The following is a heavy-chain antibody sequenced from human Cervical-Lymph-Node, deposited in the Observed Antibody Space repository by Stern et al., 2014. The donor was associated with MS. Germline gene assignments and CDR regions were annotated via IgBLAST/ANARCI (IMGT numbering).Heavy chain of an antibody. V-gene: IGHV3-11*01. Sequence: VQLEESGGTLVKPGGSLRLSCVASGFTFSDYFLTWVRQAPGKGLEWVSYISNNGDTIYYADSVRGRFTISRDNAKNSLFLQMNSLRAEDTALYYCARGQTVETQYYYYGMDVWGRGTTVTVSS. D-gene: IGHD4-23*01. CDR1: GFTFSDYF. CDR2: ISNNGDTI. CDR3: ARGQTVETQYYYYGMDV. J-gene: IGHJ6*02.